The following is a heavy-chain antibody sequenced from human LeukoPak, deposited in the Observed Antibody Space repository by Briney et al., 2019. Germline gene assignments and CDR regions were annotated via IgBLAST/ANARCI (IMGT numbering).Heavy chain of an antibody. J-gene: IGHJ4*02. CDR3: ATSTIFGMVPLGY. CDR1: GYTFTGYY. CDR2: INPNSGGT. D-gene: IGHD3-3*01. V-gene: IGHV1-2*02. Sequence: GASVKVSCKASGYTFTGYYMHWVRQAPGQGLEWMGWINPNSGGTNYAQKFQGRVTMTRDTSISTAYMELSRLRSDDTAVYYCATSTIFGMVPLGYWGQGTLVTVSS.